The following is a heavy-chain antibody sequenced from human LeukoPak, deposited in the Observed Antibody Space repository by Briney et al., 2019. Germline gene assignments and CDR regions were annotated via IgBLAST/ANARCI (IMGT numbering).Heavy chain of an antibody. CDR2: ISSSSSYT. Sequence: GGSLRLSCAASGFTFSDYYMSWIRQAPGKGLEWVSYISSSSSYTNYADSVKGRFTISRDNAKNSLYLQMNSLRAEDTAVYYCARFIAAAGRDYFDYWGQGTLVAVSS. CDR3: ARFIAAAGRDYFDY. D-gene: IGHD6-13*01. V-gene: IGHV3-11*06. J-gene: IGHJ4*02. CDR1: GFTFSDYY.